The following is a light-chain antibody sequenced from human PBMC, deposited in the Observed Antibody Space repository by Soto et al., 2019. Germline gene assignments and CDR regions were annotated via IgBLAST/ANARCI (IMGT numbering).Light chain of an antibody. CDR2: AAS. J-gene: IGKJ4*01. Sequence: DIQMTQSPSSLSASLGDRVTITCRASQGIGIYLVWFQQRPGKVPKLLIYAASTLQSGVPSRFSGSGSGTYFPLTITPLQPEDVAAYYKKKYNPAPLTSGGGTKV. CDR1: QGIGIY. V-gene: IGKV1-27*01. CDR3: KKYNPAPLT.